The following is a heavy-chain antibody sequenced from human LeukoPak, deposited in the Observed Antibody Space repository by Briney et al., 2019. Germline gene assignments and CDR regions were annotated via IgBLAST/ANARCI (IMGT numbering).Heavy chain of an antibody. CDR2: IGSGGRPL. V-gene: IGHV3-48*02. CDR3: ARSRFTYGSVAFDY. Sequence: PGGSLRLSCAASGFTFSSYNMHWVRQAPGKGLEWLSSIGSGGRPLYYADSVKGRFTISRDDANDSLHLQMNSLRDDDTAVYYCARSRFTYGSVAFDYWGRGTLVTVSS. CDR1: GFTFSSYN. D-gene: IGHD4-17*01. J-gene: IGHJ4*02.